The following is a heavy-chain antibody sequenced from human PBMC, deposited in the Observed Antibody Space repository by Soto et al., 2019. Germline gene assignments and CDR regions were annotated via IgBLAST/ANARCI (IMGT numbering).Heavy chain of an antibody. J-gene: IGHJ2*01. CDR3: ARSGGRDWYFDL. Sequence: QVQLQESGPGLVKPSQTLSLTCTVSGGSISSGGYYSSWIRQHPGKGLEWIGYIYYSGSTYYNPSLKSRVTISVDTSKNQFSLKLSSVTAADTAVYYCARSGGRDWYFDLWGRGTLVTVSS. CDR2: IYYSGST. D-gene: IGHD2-15*01. V-gene: IGHV4-31*03. CDR1: GGSISSGGYY.